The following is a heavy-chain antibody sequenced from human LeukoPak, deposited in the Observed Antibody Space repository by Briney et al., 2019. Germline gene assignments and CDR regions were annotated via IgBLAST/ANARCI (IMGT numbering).Heavy chain of an antibody. J-gene: IGHJ4*02. CDR3: ARDAQYVGTTIHY. V-gene: IGHV3-74*01. CDR2: INTDGSST. D-gene: IGHD1-26*01. Sequence: PGGSLRLSCAASGFTFSDYWMHWVRQAPGKGLVLVSRINTDGSSTSYADSVKGRFTISRDNAKNTLYLQMNSLRAEDTAVYYCARDAQYVGTTIHYWGQGTLVTISS. CDR1: GFTFSDYW.